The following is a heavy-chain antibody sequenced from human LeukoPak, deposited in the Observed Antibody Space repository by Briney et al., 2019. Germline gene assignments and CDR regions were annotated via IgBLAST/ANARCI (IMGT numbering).Heavy chain of an antibody. CDR3: ARDFGVGGSSSGYFDY. J-gene: IGHJ4*02. V-gene: IGHV3-11*04. Sequence: RSGGSLRLSCAASGFTFSDYYMSWIRQAPGKGLEWVSYISSSGSTIYYADSVKGRFTISRDNAKNSLYLQMNSLRAEDTAVYYCARDFGVGGSSSGYFDYWGQGTLVTVSS. CDR2: ISSSGSTI. D-gene: IGHD6-6*01. CDR1: GFTFSDYY.